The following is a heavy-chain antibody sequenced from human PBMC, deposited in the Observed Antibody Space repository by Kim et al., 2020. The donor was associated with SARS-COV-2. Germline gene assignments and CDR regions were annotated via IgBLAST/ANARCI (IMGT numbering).Heavy chain of an antibody. CDR2: IDGSDDTT. D-gene: IGHD3-3*01. CDR1: GFTFGKTA. CDR3: AKNPDDFWTGYNIYFDH. J-gene: IGHJ4*02. Sequence: GGSLRLSCATSGFTFGKTAMSWVRQAPGKGLEWVSAIDGSDDTTIYADSVKGRFTISRDTSKGTLYLEMNNLQADDTALYYCAKNPDDFWTGYNIYFDHWGQGTLVTVSS. V-gene: IGHV3-23*05.